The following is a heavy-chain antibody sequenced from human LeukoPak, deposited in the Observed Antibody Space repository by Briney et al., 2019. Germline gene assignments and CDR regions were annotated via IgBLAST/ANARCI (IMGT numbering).Heavy chain of an antibody. D-gene: IGHD3-22*01. CDR1: GYTFTSYY. V-gene: IGHV1-46*01. J-gene: IGHJ4*02. CDR3: ARTAPPYYYDSSGYHSPFDY. CDR2: INPSGGST. Sequence: ASVKVSRKASGYTFTSYYMHWVRQAPGQGLEWMGIINPSGGSTSYAQKLQGRVTMTTDTSTSTAYMELRGLRSDDTAVYYCARTAPPYYYDSSGYHSPFDYWGQGTPVTVSS.